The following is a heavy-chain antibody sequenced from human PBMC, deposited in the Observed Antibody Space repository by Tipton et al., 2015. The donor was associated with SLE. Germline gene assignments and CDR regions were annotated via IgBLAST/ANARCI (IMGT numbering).Heavy chain of an antibody. CDR1: GASISSSGYY. Sequence: TLSLTCSVSGASISSSGYYWGWIRQPPGKGLEWIGSIYHSGSTYYNPSLKSRVTISVDTSKNQFSLKLSSVTAADTAVYYCASYLRELFYYFDYWGQGTLVTVSS. V-gene: IGHV4-39*07. CDR3: ASYLRELFYYFDY. CDR2: IYHSGST. D-gene: IGHD3-10*01. J-gene: IGHJ4*02.